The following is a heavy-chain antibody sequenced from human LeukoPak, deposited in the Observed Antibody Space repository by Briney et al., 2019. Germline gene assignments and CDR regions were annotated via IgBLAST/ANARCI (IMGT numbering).Heavy chain of an antibody. J-gene: IGHJ4*02. CDR1: GFAFSSYA. CDR2: ISRRDDYT. D-gene: IGHD3-10*01. Sequence: GGSLRLSCAASGFAFSSYAMSWVRQPPGKGLEWVSFISRRDDYTYYADSVKGRFTISRDNSKNTLYLQMNTLRAEDTAVYYCANDYRSGSFHDFWGQGTLVTVSS. V-gene: IGHV3-23*01. CDR3: ANDYRSGSFHDF.